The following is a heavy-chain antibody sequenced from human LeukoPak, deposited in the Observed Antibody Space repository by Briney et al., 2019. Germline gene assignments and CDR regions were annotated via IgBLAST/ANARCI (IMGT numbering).Heavy chain of an antibody. J-gene: IGHJ6*03. CDR2: MNPNSGNT. CDR3: ARGRSSIAARPLGRNYYYMDV. Sequence: ASVKVSCKASGYTFTSYDINWVRQATGQGLEWMGWMNPNSGNTGYAQKFQGRVTMTRNTSISTAYMELSSLRSEDTAVYYCARGRSSIAARPLGRNYYYMDVWGKGTTVTVSS. V-gene: IGHV1-8*01. CDR1: GYTFTSYD. D-gene: IGHD6-6*01.